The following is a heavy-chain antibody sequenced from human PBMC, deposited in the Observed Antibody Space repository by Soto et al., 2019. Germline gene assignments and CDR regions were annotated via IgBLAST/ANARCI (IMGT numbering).Heavy chain of an antibody. CDR2: INHSGST. V-gene: IGHV4-34*01. CDR3: ARGRVSGGPPGY. Sequence: QVQLQQWGAGLLKPSETLSLTCAVYGGSFSGYDWSWIRQPPGKGLEWIGEINHSGSTKYNPSLKSRVTISVDTSKNQFSLKLRSVAAADTAVYYWARGRVSGGPPGYWGQGILVTVSS. D-gene: IGHD6-19*01. CDR1: GGSFSGYD. J-gene: IGHJ4*02.